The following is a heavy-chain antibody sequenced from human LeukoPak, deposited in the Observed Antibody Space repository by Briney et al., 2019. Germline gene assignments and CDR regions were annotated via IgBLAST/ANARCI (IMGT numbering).Heavy chain of an antibody. CDR2: ICPDGPVT. J-gene: IGHJ4*02. Sequence: GGSLRLSCAASGFTFSIYCMHWVRQAPGKGPMWVSRICPDGPVTNYADSVKARFSISRDNARNTVYLQMNSLRAEDTAIYYCVRDFRSADYWGQGTLVTVSS. CDR1: GFTFSIYC. V-gene: IGHV3-74*01. CDR3: VRDFRSADY.